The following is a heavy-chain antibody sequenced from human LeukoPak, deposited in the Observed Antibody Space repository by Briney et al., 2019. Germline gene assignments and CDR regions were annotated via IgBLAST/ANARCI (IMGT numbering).Heavy chain of an antibody. CDR1: GYSFTNYW. V-gene: IGHV5-51*01. J-gene: IGHJ4*02. CDR3: ARRYDSSGYYYHYFDY. Sequence: GESLKISCKSSGYSFTNYWIGWVRQMPGKGLEWMGIIYPGDSDTRYSPSFQGQVTISADKSISTAYLQWSSLKASDTAMYYCARRYDSSGYYYHYFDYWAQGTLFTVSS. CDR2: IYPGDSDT. D-gene: IGHD3-22*01.